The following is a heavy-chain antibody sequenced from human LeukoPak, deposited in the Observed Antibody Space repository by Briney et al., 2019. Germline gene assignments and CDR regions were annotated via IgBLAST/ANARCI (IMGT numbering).Heavy chain of an antibody. CDR3: ARVSDCSGGSCYFDY. D-gene: IGHD2-15*01. V-gene: IGHV4-34*01. J-gene: IGHJ4*02. Sequence: SGTLSLTCAVYGGSFSGYYWTWIRQPPGKGLEWIGEINHSGSTNYNPSLKSRVTISVDTSKNQLSLKLSSVTAADTAVYYCARVSDCSGGSCYFDYWGQGTLVTVSS. CDR2: INHSGST. CDR1: GGSFSGYY.